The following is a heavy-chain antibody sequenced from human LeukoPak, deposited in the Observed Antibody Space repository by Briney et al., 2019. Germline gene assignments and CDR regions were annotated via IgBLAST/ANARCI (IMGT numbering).Heavy chain of an antibody. Sequence: GGSLRLSCAASGFTFDDYAMHWVRQAPGKGLEWVSGISWNSGSIGYADSVKGRFTISRDNAKNSLYLQMNSLRAEDTALYYCEKDHSRRGSSYGRFTYGGQEPRVTVPS. D-gene: IGHD5-18*01. CDR2: ISWNSGSI. CDR1: GFTFDDYA. V-gene: IGHV3-9*01. CDR3: EKDHSRRGSSYGRFTY. J-gene: IGHJ4*02.